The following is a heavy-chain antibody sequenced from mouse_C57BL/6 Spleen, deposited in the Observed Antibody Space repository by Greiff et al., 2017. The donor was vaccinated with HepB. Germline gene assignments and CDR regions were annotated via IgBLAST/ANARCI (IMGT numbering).Heavy chain of an antibody. D-gene: IGHD2-1*01. CDR2: ISSGGDYI. J-gene: IGHJ4*01. CDR3: TQIYYGKTPYYYAMDY. V-gene: IGHV5-9-1*02. CDR1: GFTFSSYA. Sequence: EVQLVESGEGLVKPGGSLKLSCAASGFTFSSYAMSWVRQTPEKRLEWVAYISSGGDYIYYADTVKGRFTISRDNARNTLYLQMSSLKSEDTAMYYCTQIYYGKTPYYYAMDYWGQGTSVTVSS.